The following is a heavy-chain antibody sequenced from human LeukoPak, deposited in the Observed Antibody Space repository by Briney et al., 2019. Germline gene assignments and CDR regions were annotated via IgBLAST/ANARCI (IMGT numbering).Heavy chain of an antibody. D-gene: IGHD3-22*01. CDR3: ARGSDSGGYYYVD. CDR2: ISSGSNVI. CDR1: GFTFRSYC. V-gene: IGHV3-48*01. Sequence: GGSLRLSCAASGFTFRSYCMNWVRQAPGKGLEWVSYISSGSNVIYYTDSVKGRFTISRDNAENSLYLQMSSLRVEDTAVYFCARGSDSGGYYYVDWGQGTLVTVSS. J-gene: IGHJ4*02.